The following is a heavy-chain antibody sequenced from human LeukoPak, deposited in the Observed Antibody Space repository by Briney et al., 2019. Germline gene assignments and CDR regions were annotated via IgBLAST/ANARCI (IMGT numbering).Heavy chain of an antibody. J-gene: IGHJ6*03. CDR3: ARVYYYDSSGYRSPLYYYYYMDV. CDR1: GGSISSYY. Sequence: SETLSLTCTVSGGSISSYYWSWIRQPPGKGLEWIGYIYYSGSTNYNPSLKSRVTISVDTSKNQFSLKLSSVTAADTAVYYCARVYYYDSSGYRSPLYYYYYMDVWGKGTTVTVS. D-gene: IGHD3-22*01. V-gene: IGHV4-59*01. CDR2: IYYSGST.